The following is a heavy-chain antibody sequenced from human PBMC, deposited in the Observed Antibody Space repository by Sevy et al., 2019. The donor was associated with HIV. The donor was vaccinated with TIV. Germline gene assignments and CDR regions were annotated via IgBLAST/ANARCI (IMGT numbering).Heavy chain of an antibody. CDR1: GGTFSSYA. Sequence: ASVKVSCKASGGTFSSYAISWVRQAPGQGLEWMGGIIPIFGTANYAQKLQGRVTITADESTSTAYMELSSLRSEDTAVYYCARGRFPGIAAAGARRTYNWFDPWGQGTLVTVSS. J-gene: IGHJ5*02. V-gene: IGHV1-69*13. D-gene: IGHD6-13*01. CDR3: ARGRFPGIAAAGARRTYNWFDP. CDR2: IIPIFGTA.